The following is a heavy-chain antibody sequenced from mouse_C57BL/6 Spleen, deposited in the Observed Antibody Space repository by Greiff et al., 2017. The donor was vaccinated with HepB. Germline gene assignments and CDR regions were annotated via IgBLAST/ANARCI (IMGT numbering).Heavy chain of an antibody. CDR1: GYAFSSSW. Sequence: VKLMESGPELVKPGASVKISCKASGYAFSSSWMNWVKQRPGKGLEWIGRIYPGDGDTNYNGKFKGKATLTADKSSSTAYMQLISLTSEDAAVYFCAPTAQATAMDYWGQGTSVTVSS. J-gene: IGHJ4*01. D-gene: IGHD3-2*02. CDR3: APTAQATAMDY. CDR2: IYPGDGDT. V-gene: IGHV1-82*01.